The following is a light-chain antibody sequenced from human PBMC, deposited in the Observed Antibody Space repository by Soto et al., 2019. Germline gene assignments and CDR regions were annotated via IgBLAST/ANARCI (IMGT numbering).Light chain of an antibody. CDR3: QQSYNPPYT. V-gene: IGKV1-39*01. CDR2: DTS. CDR1: QGIVNY. Sequence: IQLTQSPSFLSASVGDTVTITCRTSQGIVNYLNWYQHKSGQAPKILLFDTSTLVRKVPPRFSGSGSGSLFTLTIDTLQPEDFATYYCQQSYNPPYTFGQGT. J-gene: IGKJ2*01.